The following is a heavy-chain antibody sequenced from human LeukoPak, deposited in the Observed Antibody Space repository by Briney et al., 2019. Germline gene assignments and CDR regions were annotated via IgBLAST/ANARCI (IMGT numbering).Heavy chain of an antibody. CDR2: INTDGSST. V-gene: IGHV3-74*01. D-gene: IGHD1-14*01. J-gene: IGHJ3*02. CDR1: GFTFSSYW. CDR3: AKSYEPVLGAFDI. Sequence: GGSLRLSCAASGFTFSSYWMHWVRQAPGKGLVWVSRINTDGSSTSYADSVKGRFTISRDNAKNTLYLQMNSLRAEDTAVYYCAKSYEPVLGAFDIWGQGTMVTVSS.